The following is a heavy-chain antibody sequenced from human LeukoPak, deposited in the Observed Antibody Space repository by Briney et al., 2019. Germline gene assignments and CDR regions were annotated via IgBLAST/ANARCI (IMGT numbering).Heavy chain of an antibody. CDR1: GFTFSSYG. CDR3: AKVVPDFWSGYYSGAFDI. J-gene: IGHJ3*02. CDR2: MSYDGTNK. D-gene: IGHD3-3*01. Sequence: PGGSLRLSCAASGFTFSSYGMHWARQAPGKGVEWVAVMSYDGTNKYYADSVKGRFTISRDNSKNTLYLQMNSLTAEDTAVYYCAKVVPDFWSGYYSGAFDIWGQGTMVTVSS. V-gene: IGHV3-30*18.